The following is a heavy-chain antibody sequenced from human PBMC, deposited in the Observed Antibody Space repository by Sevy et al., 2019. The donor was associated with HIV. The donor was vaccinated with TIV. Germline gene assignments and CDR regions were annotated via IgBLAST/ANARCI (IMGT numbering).Heavy chain of an antibody. D-gene: IGHD2-15*01. CDR2: INQDGGKK. J-gene: IGHJ3*01. V-gene: IGHV3-7*01. CDR3: AIYPILVVVGEDFSR. Sequence: GGSLRLSCAASGFTFSSYWMSWVRQAPGKGLEWVANINQDGGKKYYVDSVKGRFTISRDNAKNSLYLQMNSLRAEDTAMYYCAIYPILVVVGEDFSRWGQGTMVTVSS. CDR1: GFTFSSYW.